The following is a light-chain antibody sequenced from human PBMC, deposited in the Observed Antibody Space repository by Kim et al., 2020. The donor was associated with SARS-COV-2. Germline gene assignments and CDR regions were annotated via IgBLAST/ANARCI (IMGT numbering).Light chain of an antibody. Sequence: QSALTQPASVSGSPGQSITISCTGTSSDVGGYNYVSWYQQHPGKAPKLMIYDVSKRPSGVSNRFSGSKSGNTASLTISGLQAEDEADYYCSSYTSSSTFFGGGTQLDRP. V-gene: IGLV2-14*01. CDR1: SSDVGGYNY. CDR2: DVS. CDR3: SSYTSSSTF. J-gene: IGLJ2*01.